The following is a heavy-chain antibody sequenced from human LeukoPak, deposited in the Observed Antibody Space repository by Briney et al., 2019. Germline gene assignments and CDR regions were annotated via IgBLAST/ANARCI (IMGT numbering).Heavy chain of an antibody. CDR2: IRYDGGNQ. CDR1: GFTFSSYG. Sequence: GGSLRLTCAASGFTFSSYGMHWVRQAPGKGLEWVAFIRYDGGNQYYADSVKGRFTISRDNSKNTLCLQMNSLRAEDTAVYYCAKDQLRGDYALNYYFDYWGQGTLVTVSS. CDR3: AKDQLRGDYALNYYFDY. J-gene: IGHJ4*02. D-gene: IGHD4-17*01. V-gene: IGHV3-30*02.